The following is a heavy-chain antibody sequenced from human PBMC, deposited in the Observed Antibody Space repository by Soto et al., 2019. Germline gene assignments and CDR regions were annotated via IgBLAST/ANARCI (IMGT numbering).Heavy chain of an antibody. J-gene: IGHJ4*02. CDR1: GFTFSHYY. V-gene: IGHV3-74*03. CDR2: INNDGTTT. D-gene: IGHD3-3*01. Sequence: HPGGSLRLSCAASGFTFSHYYMEWVRQAPGKGLVWVSRINNDGTTTSHADSVKGRFTISIDTAKSTVYLQMNSLRAEDTAAYYCSLHKFDTSGSYAIDYWGQGILVTVSS. CDR3: SLHKFDTSGSYAIDY.